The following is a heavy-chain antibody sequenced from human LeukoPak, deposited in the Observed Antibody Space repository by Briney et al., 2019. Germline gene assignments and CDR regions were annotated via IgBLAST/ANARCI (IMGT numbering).Heavy chain of an antibody. Sequence: SKTLSLTCTVSGGSMIDHYWSWVRQPPGKGLEWVGYMHHSGKANSNPSLKSRVTISVDTSKNQVSLKLSSVTAADTAVYYCARDTHEYGSGSYYDDTFDSWGQGTLVTVSS. J-gene: IGHJ3*02. CDR1: GGSMIDHY. CDR3: ARDTHEYGSGSYYDDTFDS. V-gene: IGHV4-59*11. CDR2: MHHSGKA. D-gene: IGHD3-10*01.